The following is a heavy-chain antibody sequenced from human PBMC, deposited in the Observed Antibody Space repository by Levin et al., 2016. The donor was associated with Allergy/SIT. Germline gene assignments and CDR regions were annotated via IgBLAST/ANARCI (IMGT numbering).Heavy chain of an antibody. CDR1: GFTFSGYT. D-gene: IGHD1-1*01. CDR2: ISSSSYI. J-gene: IGHJ6*03. Sequence: GGSLRLSCAASGFTFSGYTMNWVRQAPGKGLEWVSSISSSSYIYYADSVKGRFTISRDNTKNSLYLQMNSLRAEDTAVYYCARDRRNANMDVWGKGTTVTVSS. V-gene: IGHV3-21*01. CDR3: ARDRRNANMDV.